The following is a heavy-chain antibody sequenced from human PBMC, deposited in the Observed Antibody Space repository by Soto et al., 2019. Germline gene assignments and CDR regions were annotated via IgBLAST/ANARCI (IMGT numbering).Heavy chain of an antibody. CDR1: GGSISSNY. CDR2: VYNSGST. J-gene: IGHJ4*02. CDR3: ARYRREAVAGYTLDN. Sequence: SDTLSLTCTGSGGSISSNYWTWIRQPPGKGLEWIGYVYNSGSTNYNPSLKSRVTISEDTSKSQFSLKVNSMTAADTAVYYCARYRREAVAGYTLDNWGQGILVTGSS. D-gene: IGHD6-13*01. V-gene: IGHV4-59*07.